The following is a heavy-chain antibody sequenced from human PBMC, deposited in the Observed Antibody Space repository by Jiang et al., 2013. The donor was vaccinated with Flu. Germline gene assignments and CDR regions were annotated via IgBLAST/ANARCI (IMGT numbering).Heavy chain of an antibody. CDR3: ARDSGFGELRGDWFDP. V-gene: IGHV3-30*04. CDR1: GFTFSSYA. J-gene: IGHJ5*02. D-gene: IGHD3-10*01. Sequence: VQLLESGGGVVQPGRSLRLSCAASGFTFSSYAMHWVRQAPGKGLEWVAVISYDGSNKYYADSVKGRFTISRDNSKNTLYLQMNSLRAEDTAVYYCARDSGFGELRGDWFDPWGQGTLVTVSS. CDR2: ISYDGSNK.